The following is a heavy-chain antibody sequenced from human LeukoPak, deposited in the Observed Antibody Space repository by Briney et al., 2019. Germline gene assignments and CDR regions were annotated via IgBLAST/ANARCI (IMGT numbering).Heavy chain of an antibody. CDR2: IYYSGST. J-gene: IGHJ4*02. CDR1: GGSISSGGYY. CDR3: ARGSSAYYDYDY. V-gene: IGHV4-31*03. Sequence: SETLSLTCTVSGGSISSGGYYWSWIRQHPGKGLEWIGYIYYSGSTYYNPSLKSRVTVSVDTSKNQFSLELSSVTAADTAVYYCARGSSAYYDYDYWGQGTLVTVSS. D-gene: IGHD3-3*01.